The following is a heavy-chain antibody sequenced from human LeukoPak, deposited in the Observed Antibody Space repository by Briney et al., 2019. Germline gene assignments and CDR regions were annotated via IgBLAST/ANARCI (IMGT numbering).Heavy chain of an antibody. Sequence: GGSLRLSCAASGFTFDNYAMHWVRQAPGKGLEWVSGISWNSGSIGYADSVKGRFTISRDNAKNSLYMQMNSLRADDPAVNYCAKGGLFHRFDPWGQGTLVTVSS. CDR3: AKGGLFHRFDP. D-gene: IGHD3-10*02. V-gene: IGHV3-9*01. J-gene: IGHJ5*02. CDR1: GFTFDNYA. CDR2: ISWNSGSI.